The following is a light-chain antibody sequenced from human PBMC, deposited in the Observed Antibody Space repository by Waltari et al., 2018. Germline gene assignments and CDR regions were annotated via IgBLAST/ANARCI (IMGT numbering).Light chain of an antibody. V-gene: IGLV1-47*01. CDR3: AAWDDSLGAWV. J-gene: IGLJ3*02. CDR2: LNN. CDR1: GFNIGDNL. Sequence: QSVVTQPPSATGTLGQRVTMSCSGSGFNIGDNLVTWFQQLPGSAPKLLIYLNNQRPSGVPDRFSGSKSGTSASLAISGLQSEDEADYYWAAWDDSLGAWVFGGGTKLTVL.